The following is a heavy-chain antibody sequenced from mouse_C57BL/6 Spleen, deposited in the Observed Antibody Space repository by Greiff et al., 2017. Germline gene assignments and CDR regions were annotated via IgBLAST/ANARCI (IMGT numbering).Heavy chain of an antibody. J-gene: IGHJ4*01. CDR1: GFNIKDDY. V-gene: IGHV14-4*01. CDR2: IDPENGDT. CDR3: TTGAQLRLPPAMDY. D-gene: IGHD3-1*01. Sequence: EVQLQESGAELVRPGASVKLSCTASGFNIKDDYMHWVKQRPEQGLEWIGWIDPENGDTEYASKFQGKATITADTSSNTAYLQLSSLTSEDTAVYYCTTGAQLRLPPAMDYWGQGTSVTVSS.